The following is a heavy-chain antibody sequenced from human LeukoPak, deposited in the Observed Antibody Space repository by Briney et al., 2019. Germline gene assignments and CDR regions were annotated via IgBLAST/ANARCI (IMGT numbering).Heavy chain of an antibody. CDR1: GFTFSNSW. J-gene: IGHJ4*02. CDR3: AKTRPLDSSSWSHGDY. CDR2: IEQDGSEK. D-gene: IGHD6-13*01. V-gene: IGHV3-7*03. Sequence: GGSLRLSCAASGFTFSNSWMSWVRQAPGKGLEWVANIEQDGSEKVYVDSVRGRFTISRDNAENSLFLQMNSLRTEDTAVYYCAKTRPLDSSSWSHGDYWGQGTLVTVSS.